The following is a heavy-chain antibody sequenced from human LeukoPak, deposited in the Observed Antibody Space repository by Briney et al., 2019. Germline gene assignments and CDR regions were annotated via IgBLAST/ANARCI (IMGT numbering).Heavy chain of an antibody. J-gene: IGHJ1*01. CDR2: IYYSGST. Sequence: PSETLSLTCTVSGGSISSYYWSWIRQPPGKGLEWIGYIYYSGSTNYNPSLKSRVTISVDTSKNQFSLKLSSVTAADTAVYYCARPNYDSSGYYPYGYFQHWGQGTLVTVSS. V-gene: IGHV4-59*12. D-gene: IGHD3-22*01. CDR3: ARPNYDSSGYYPYGYFQH. CDR1: GGSISSYY.